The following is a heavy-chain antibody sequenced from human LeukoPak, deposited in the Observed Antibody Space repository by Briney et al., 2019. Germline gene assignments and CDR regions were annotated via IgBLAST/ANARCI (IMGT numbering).Heavy chain of an antibody. CDR1: GFTFSSYG. CDR3: AKDYNRAYYYGSGFDY. CDR2: IRYDGSKK. Sequence: GGSLRLSCAASGFTFSSYGMNWVRQAPGKGLEWVAFIRYDGSKKYSADSVKGRFTISGDNSKNTLYLQMNSLRAEDTAVYYCAKDYNRAYYYGSGFDYWGQGTLVTVSS. D-gene: IGHD3-10*01. V-gene: IGHV3-30*02. J-gene: IGHJ4*02.